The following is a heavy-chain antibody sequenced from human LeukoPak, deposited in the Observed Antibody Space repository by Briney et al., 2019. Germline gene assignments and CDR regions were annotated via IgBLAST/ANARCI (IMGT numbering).Heavy chain of an antibody. CDR3: AKDGTISGAFDI. D-gene: IGHD3-9*01. CDR1: GFTFSSYA. J-gene: IGHJ3*02. V-gene: IGHV3-23*01. Sequence: GGSLRLSCAASGFTFSSYAMSWVRQAPGKGLEWVSAISGSGGSTYYADSVKGRFTISRDNSKNTLYLQMNSLRAVDTAVYYCAKDGTISGAFDIWGQGTMATVSS. CDR2: ISGSGGST.